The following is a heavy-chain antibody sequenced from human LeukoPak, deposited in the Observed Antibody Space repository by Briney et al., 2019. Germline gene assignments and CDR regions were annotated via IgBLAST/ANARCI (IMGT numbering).Heavy chain of an antibody. D-gene: IGHD6-19*01. Sequence: PSETLSLTCAVYGVSFTGYYWSWIRQPPGKGLEWIGEINHSGNPNYNPSLKSRVTISLDTSKNQFSLKLTSVTAADTAVYYCARDSSGWYASDYWGQGTLVTVSS. CDR3: ARDSSGWYASDY. CDR1: GVSFTGYY. V-gene: IGHV4-34*01. CDR2: INHSGNP. J-gene: IGHJ4*02.